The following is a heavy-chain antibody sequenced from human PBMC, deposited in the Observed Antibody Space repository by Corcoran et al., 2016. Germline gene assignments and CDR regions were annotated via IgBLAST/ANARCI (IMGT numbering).Heavy chain of an antibody. CDR2: ISYDGSNK. D-gene: IGHD2-2*02. V-gene: IGHV3-30*18. CDR1: GFTFSSYG. Sequence: QVQLVESGGGVVQPGRSLRLSCAASGFTFSSYGMHWVRQAPGKGLEWVAVISYDGSNKYYADSVKGRFTISRDNSKNTLYLQMNSLRAEETAVYYGAKDYCSSTSCYKSLLVWGQGTLVTVSS. J-gene: IGHJ4*02. CDR3: AKDYCSSTSCYKSLLV.